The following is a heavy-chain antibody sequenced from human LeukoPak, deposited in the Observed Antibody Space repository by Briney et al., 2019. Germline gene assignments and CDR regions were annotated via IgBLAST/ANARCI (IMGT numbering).Heavy chain of an antibody. Sequence: SETLSLTCTVSGGSISSYYWSWIRQPPGKGLEWIGYIYHSGSTNYNPSLKSRVTISVDTSKNQFSLKLSSVTAADTAVYYCARLTITSDAFDIWGQGTMVTVSS. CDR3: ARLTITSDAFDI. CDR1: GGSISSYY. CDR2: IYHSGST. V-gene: IGHV4-59*01. D-gene: IGHD5-12*01. J-gene: IGHJ3*02.